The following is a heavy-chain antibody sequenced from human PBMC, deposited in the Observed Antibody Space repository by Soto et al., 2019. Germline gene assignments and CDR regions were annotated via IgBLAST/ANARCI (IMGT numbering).Heavy chain of an antibody. D-gene: IGHD1-20*01. CDR3: ARDNWNTV. CDR1: GFTFSNYW. J-gene: IGHJ3*01. Sequence: EVQLVESGGGLVQPGGSLRLSCAASGFTFSNYWMHWVRQAPGKGLVWVSRIHSDGSSTFYADSLKGRFTIARDNAKKRVYLQINSLRAEDTAVYYCARDNWNTVWGQGTMVTVSS. CDR2: IHSDGSST. V-gene: IGHV3-74*01.